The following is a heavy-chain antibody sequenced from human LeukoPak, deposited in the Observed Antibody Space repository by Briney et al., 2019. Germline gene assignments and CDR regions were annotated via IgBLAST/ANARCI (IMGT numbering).Heavy chain of an antibody. CDR2: IYYSGST. D-gene: IGHD6-19*01. CDR1: GGSISSYY. CDR3: ARHQWLAHDAFDI. Sequence: TSETLSLTCTVSGGSISSYYWSWIRQPPGKGLEWIGYIYYSGSTNYNPSLKSRVTISVDTSKNQFSLKLSSVTAADTAVYYCARHQWLAHDAFDIWGQGTMVTVSS. V-gene: IGHV4-59*08. J-gene: IGHJ3*02.